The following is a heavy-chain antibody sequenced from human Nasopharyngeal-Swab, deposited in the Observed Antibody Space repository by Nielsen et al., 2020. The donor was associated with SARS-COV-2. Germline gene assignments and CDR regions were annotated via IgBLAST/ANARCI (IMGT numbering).Heavy chain of an antibody. V-gene: IGHV3-7*01. CDR3: ARIGYSSSSTDY. Sequence: GESLKLSCAASGFTFTNYWMSWFRQAPGKGLEWVANITHDESVKYYVDSVKGRFTVSRDNAKDSLYLQMNSLRIEDTAVYFCARIGYSSSSTDYWGQGTLVTVSS. CDR2: ITHDESVK. J-gene: IGHJ4*02. D-gene: IGHD6-6*01. CDR1: GFTFTNYW.